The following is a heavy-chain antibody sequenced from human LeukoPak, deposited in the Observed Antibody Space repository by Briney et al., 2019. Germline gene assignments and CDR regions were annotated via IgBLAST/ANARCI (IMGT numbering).Heavy chain of an antibody. CDR2: IRYDGSNK. CDR3: AKDADIVVSSYFDY. J-gene: IGHJ4*02. Sequence: GGSLRLSWAASGFTFNNYGMHWVRPAAGKGLEWVAFIRYDGSNKYYADSVKGRFTISRDNSKNTLYVQMNSLRAEDTAVYYCAKDADIVVSSYFDYWGQGTLSPSPQ. CDR1: GFTFNNYG. D-gene: IGHD2-2*01. V-gene: IGHV3-30*02.